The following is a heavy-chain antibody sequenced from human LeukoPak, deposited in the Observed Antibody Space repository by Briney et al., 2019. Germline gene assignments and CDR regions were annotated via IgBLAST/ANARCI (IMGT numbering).Heavy chain of an antibody. CDR3: AKDLVTGSLDY. CDR1: GFTYSSYA. CDR2: ISGSGGST. J-gene: IGHJ4*02. V-gene: IGHV3-23*01. D-gene: IGHD3-10*01. Sequence: GGSLRLSCTASGFTYSSYAMSWVRQAPGKGLEWVSSISGSGGSTYYADSVRGRFTISRDNSKNTLYLQMNSLRADDTAVYYCAKDLVTGSLDYWGQGTLVTVSS.